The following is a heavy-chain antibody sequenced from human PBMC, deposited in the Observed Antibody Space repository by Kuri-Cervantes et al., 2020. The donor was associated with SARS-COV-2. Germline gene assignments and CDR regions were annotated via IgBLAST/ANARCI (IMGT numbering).Heavy chain of an antibody. CDR1: GYSISSGYY. CDR2: INHSGST. J-gene: IGHJ4*01. V-gene: IGHV4-38-2*01. CDR3: ARLSGYGGNLIDY. Sequence: ESLKISCAVSGYSISSGYYWGWIRQPPGKGLEWIGEINHSGSTNYNPSLKSRVTVSVDTSKNQFSLKLSSVTAADTAVYYCARLSGYGGNLIDYWGQGTLVPVSS. D-gene: IGHD4-23*01.